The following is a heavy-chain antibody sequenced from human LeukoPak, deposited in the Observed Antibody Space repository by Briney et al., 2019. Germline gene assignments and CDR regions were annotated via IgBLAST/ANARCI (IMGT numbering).Heavy chain of an antibody. J-gene: IGHJ4*02. V-gene: IGHV1-2*02. CDR1: GYTFTDYY. D-gene: IGHD2-21*01. CDR3: ARGRYCGETTCSDFDS. Sequence: ASVKVSCKASGYTFTDYYMHWVRQAPGPGLEWMGWINPNSGGTDYAQKFQGRVTLIRDTPISTAYMELSRLTSDDTAVYYCARGRYCGETTCSDFDSWGQGTLVTVSS. CDR2: INPNSGGT.